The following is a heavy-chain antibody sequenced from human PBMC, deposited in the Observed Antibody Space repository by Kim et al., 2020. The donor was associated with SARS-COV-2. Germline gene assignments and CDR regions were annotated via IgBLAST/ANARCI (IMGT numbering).Heavy chain of an antibody. V-gene: IGHV4-39*01. D-gene: IGHD3-22*01. CDR3: ARRRYYYDSSVGMDV. Sequence: SETLSLTCTVSGGSISSSSYYWGWIRQPPGKGLEWIGSIYYSGSTYYNPSLKSRVTISVDTSKNQFSLKLSSVTAADTAVYYCARRRYYYDSSVGMDVWGQGTTVTVSS. CDR2: IYYSGST. J-gene: IGHJ6*02. CDR1: GGSISSSSYY.